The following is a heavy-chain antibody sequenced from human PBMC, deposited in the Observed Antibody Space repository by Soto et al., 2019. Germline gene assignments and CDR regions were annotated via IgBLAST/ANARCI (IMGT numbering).Heavy chain of an antibody. Sequence: ASVHVSFKASRYTLTSYDINWLRPPTGQGLAWMGWMNPNSGNTGYAQKFQGRVTMTRHTSISTAYMELSSLRSEDTAVYYCARGRIAARRPFDYWGQGTLVTVSS. CDR2: MNPNSGNT. J-gene: IGHJ4*02. V-gene: IGHV1-8*02. D-gene: IGHD6-6*01. CDR1: RYTLTSYD. CDR3: ARGRIAARRPFDY.